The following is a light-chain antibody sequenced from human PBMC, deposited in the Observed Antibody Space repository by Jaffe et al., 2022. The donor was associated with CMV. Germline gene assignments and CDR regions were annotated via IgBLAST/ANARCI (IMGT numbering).Light chain of an antibody. CDR1: QVIAGW. V-gene: IGKV1-12*01. CDR3: QQAHSFPIT. J-gene: IGKJ5*01. Sequence: DIQMTQSPSSVSASIGDRVTITCRASQVIAGWLAWYQQKPGKAPKLLVYAASTLQIGVPSRFSGSGSGTEFTLTISSLQPEDFATYYCQQAHSFPITFGQGTRLEIK. CDR2: AAS.